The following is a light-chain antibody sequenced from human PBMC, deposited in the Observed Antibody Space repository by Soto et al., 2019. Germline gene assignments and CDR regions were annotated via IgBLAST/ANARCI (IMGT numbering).Light chain of an antibody. CDR2: AAS. CDR1: LFIANH. J-gene: IGKJ4*01. CDR3: QQYYRWPVT. Sequence: IVVTQSPATLSVSPGERVTFSCKASLFIANHLAWYQHKPGQSPRLLIHAASTGAPGVPARFRGSWSGAEFTLTIDSLQSDDSAIYYCQQYYRWPVTFGGGTKVEIK. V-gene: IGKV3-15*01.